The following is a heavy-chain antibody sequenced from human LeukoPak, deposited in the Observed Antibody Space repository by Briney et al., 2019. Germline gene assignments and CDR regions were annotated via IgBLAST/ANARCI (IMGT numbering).Heavy chain of an antibody. Sequence: ASVKVSCKASGYTFTSYGISWVRQAPGQGLEWMGWISAYNGNTNYAQKLQGRVTMTTDTSTSTAYMELRSLRSDDTAVYYCARDRSYYYVSSGYPPSDYWGQGTLVTVSS. D-gene: IGHD3-22*01. CDR3: ARDRSYYYVSSGYPPSDY. J-gene: IGHJ4*02. CDR2: ISAYNGNT. CDR1: GYTFTSYG. V-gene: IGHV1-18*01.